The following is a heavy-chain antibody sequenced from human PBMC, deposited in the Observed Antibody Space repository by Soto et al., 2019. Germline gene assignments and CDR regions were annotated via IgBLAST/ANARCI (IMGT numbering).Heavy chain of an antibody. CDR3: ARAIGSYSSSSDYNAYCGMYV. J-gene: IGHJ6*02. CDR1: GDSVSSKSAA. V-gene: IGHV6-1*01. CDR2: TYYRSKWYN. Sequence: PSQTLSLTCAISGDSVSSKSAAWNWIRQSPSRGLEWLGRTYYRSKWYNDYAVSVKSRITINPDTSKNQFSLQLNSVTPEDTAVYYCARAIGSYSSSSDYNAYCGMYVWGQGTTVTVSS. D-gene: IGHD6-6*01.